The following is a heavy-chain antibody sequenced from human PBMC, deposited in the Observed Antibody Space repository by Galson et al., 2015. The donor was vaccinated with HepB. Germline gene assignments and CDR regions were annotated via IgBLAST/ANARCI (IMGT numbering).Heavy chain of an antibody. Sequence: SLRLSCAASGFTFSNYSMNWVRQAPGKGLEWVSCISGSSSYIYYADSVKGRFTISRDNAKNSLYLQMNSLRAEDTAVYYCARDLPYSSPPTQFLLSRVLTYGYYYYGMDVWGQGTTVTVSS. D-gene: IGHD6-13*01. CDR2: ISGSSSYI. CDR3: ARDLPYSSPPTQFLLSRVLTYGYYYYGMDV. V-gene: IGHV3-21*01. CDR1: GFTFSNYS. J-gene: IGHJ6*02.